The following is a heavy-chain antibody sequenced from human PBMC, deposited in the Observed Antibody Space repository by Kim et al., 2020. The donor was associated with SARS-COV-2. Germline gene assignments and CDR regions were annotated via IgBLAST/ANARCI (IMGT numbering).Heavy chain of an antibody. D-gene: IGHD6-19*01. V-gene: IGHV3-11*05. CDR3: ARDVTAVAGNYYYYGMDV. J-gene: IGHJ6*02. Sequence: VKGRFTIARENAKNSLYLQMNSLGAEDTAVYYCARDVTAVAGNYYYYGMDVWGQGTTVTVSS.